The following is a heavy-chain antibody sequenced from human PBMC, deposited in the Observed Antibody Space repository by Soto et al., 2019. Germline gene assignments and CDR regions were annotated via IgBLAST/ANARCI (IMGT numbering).Heavy chain of an antibody. CDR2: SRNRVNNLST. CDR1: AVTEFIFSDQY. D-gene: IGHD3-3*02. CDR3: CRVDTISKSPDY. Sequence: GGALRLSCTVSAVTEFIFSDQYIDWFRQAPGKGLEWVGLSRNRVNNLSTAYAASVQGRFTISRDESKNTVYLQMNSLKPDDTAVYYCCRVDTISKSPDYWYQGALVTASS. V-gene: IGHV3-72*01. J-gene: IGHJ4*02.